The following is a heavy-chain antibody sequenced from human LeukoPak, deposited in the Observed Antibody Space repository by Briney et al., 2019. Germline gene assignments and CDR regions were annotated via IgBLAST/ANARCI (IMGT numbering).Heavy chain of an antibody. V-gene: IGHV4-59*08. D-gene: IGHD6-19*01. Sequence: SSETLSLTCTVSGGSISSYYWSWIRQPPGKGLEWIGYIYYSGSTNCNPSLKSRVTISVDTSKNQFSLKLSSVTAADTAVYYCARHNLGEWLVTFDYWGQGTLVTVSS. J-gene: IGHJ4*02. CDR1: GGSISSYY. CDR2: IYYSGST. CDR3: ARHNLGEWLVTFDY.